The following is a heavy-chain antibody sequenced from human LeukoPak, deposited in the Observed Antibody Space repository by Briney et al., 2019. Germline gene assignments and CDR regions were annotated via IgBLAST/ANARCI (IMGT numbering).Heavy chain of an antibody. CDR3: ARKKIMVRGVYYY. CDR1: GYTFTSYD. CDR2: MNPNSGNT. Sequence: ASVKVSCKASGYTFTSYDINWVRQATGQGLEWMGWMNPNSGNTGYAQKFQGRVTMTGNTSISTAYMELSSLRSEDTAVYYCARKKIMVRGVYYYWGQGTLVTVSS. V-gene: IGHV1-8*01. J-gene: IGHJ4*02. D-gene: IGHD3-10*01.